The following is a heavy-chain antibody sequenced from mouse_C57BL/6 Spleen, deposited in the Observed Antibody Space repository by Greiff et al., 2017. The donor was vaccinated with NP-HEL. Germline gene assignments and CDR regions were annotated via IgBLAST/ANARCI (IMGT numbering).Heavy chain of an antibody. CDR3: ARDTTTVVVHWYFDV. CDR1: GFTFSSYA. D-gene: IGHD1-1*01. CDR2: ISDGGSYT. V-gene: IGHV5-4*01. Sequence: EVQLVESGGGLVKPGGSLKLSCAASGFTFSSYAMSWVRQTPEKRLEWVATISDGGSYTYYPDNVKGRFTISRDNAKNNLYLQMSHLKSEDTAMYYCARDTTTVVVHWYFDVWGTGTTVTVSS. J-gene: IGHJ1*03.